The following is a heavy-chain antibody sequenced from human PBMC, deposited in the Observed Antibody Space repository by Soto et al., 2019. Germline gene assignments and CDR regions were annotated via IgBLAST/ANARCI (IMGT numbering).Heavy chain of an antibody. V-gene: IGHV3-9*01. CDR2: ISWNSGSI. Sequence: DVQLVESGGGLVQPGRSLRLSCAASGFTFDDYAMHWVRQAPGKGLEWVSGISWNSGSIGYADSVKGRFTISRDNAKNSLYLQMNSLRAEDTALYYCAKDRSGYSSGWYESWDQGTLVTVSS. D-gene: IGHD6-19*01. J-gene: IGHJ4*02. CDR1: GFTFDDYA. CDR3: AKDRSGYSSGWYES.